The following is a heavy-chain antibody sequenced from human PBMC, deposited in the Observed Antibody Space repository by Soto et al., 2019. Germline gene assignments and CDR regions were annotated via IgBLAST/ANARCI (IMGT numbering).Heavy chain of an antibody. J-gene: IGHJ4*02. Sequence: GGSLRLSSAAAGFKFSSYSRNWVRQAPGKGLEWVSSISSSSSYIYYADSVKGRFTISRDNSKNTLYLQMNSLRAEDTAVYYCAKSGAYYYDSSGYYGYWGQGTLVTVSS. CDR2: ISSSSSYI. D-gene: IGHD3-22*01. CDR3: AKSGAYYYDSSGYYGY. V-gene: IGHV3-21*04. CDR1: GFKFSSYS.